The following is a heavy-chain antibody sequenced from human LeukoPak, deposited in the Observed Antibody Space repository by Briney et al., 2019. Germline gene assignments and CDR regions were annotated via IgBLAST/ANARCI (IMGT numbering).Heavy chain of an antibody. CDR2: IDFTSRYI. CDR1: GFTFSSYS. J-gene: IGHJ3*02. Sequence: GGSLRLSCAASGFTFSSYSMNWVRQAPGKGLEWVSSIDFTSRYIYNADSVKGRFTTSRDNAKNSLDLQMNSPRAEDTAVYYCARGGEKYCSSTSCYAGAFDIWGQGTMVTVSS. D-gene: IGHD2-2*01. V-gene: IGHV3-21*01. CDR3: ARGGEKYCSSTSCYAGAFDI.